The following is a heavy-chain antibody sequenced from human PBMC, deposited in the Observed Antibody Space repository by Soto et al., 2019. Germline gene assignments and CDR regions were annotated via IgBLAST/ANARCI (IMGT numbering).Heavy chain of an antibody. J-gene: IGHJ4*02. V-gene: IGHV3-9*01. CDR3: AKDTTGTYTTFDY. CDR1: ESSFENHA. D-gene: IGHD1-1*01. Sequence: EVQLVESGGGLVQPGRSRRLSCTASESSFENHAMHWVRQAPGKGREWVSGISWNSDSKGYADSVKGRFTVSRDNAKNSLYLQMNSLRAEDTALYYCAKDTTGTYTTFDYWGQGTLVTVSS. CDR2: ISWNSDSK.